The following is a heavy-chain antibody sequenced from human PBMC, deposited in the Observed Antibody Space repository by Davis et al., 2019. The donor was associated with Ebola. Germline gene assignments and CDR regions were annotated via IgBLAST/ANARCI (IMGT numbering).Heavy chain of an antibody. CDR1: GYRFTSYW. V-gene: IGHV5-51*01. D-gene: IGHD6-19*01. CDR2: IYPDDSDT. Sequence: GGSLRLSCKGSGYRFTSYWIGWVRQMPGKGLEWMGIIYPDDSDTRYSPSFQGQVTISADESISTAYLQWSSLKASDTAMYYCARPYTSGQGNAFALWGQGTMVVVSS. CDR3: ARPYTSGQGNAFAL. J-gene: IGHJ3*01.